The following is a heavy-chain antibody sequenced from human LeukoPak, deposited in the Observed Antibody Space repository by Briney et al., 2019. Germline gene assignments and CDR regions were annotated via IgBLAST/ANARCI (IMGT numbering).Heavy chain of an antibody. CDR2: TYYRSKWYN. D-gene: IGHD6-13*01. Sequence: SQTLSLTCAISGDSVSSNSAAGNWIRQSPSRGLERLGRTYYRSKWYNDYAVSVKSRITINPDTSKNQFSLQLNSVTPEDTAVYYCARVGLGIAAAGTVGGYYYYYLDVWGKGTTVTISS. V-gene: IGHV6-1*01. CDR1: GDSVSSNSAA. CDR3: ARVGLGIAAAGTVGGYYYYYLDV. J-gene: IGHJ6*03.